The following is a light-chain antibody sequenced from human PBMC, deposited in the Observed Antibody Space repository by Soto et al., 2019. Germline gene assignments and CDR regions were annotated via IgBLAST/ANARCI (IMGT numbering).Light chain of an antibody. V-gene: IGKV3-11*01. CDR2: DAS. Sequence: IVLPKSPATLSLSPEGRATLSCRASQSVSSYLAWYQQKPGQAPRLLIYDASNRATGIPARFSGSGSGTDFTLTISSLEPEDFAVYYCQQRSNWQRTFGQGTKVDIK. CDR3: QQRSNWQRT. CDR1: QSVSSY. J-gene: IGKJ1*01.